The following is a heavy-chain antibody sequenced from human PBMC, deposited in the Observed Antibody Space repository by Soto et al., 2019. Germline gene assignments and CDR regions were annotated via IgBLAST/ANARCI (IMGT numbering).Heavy chain of an antibody. Sequence: PSETLSLTCTVSGGPVKSDFYYWSWIRQPPGKGLEWIGYIYNIMSTNYNPSLRSRVTMSLDTSNNQFSLKLTSVTAADTAVYYCAREGRAGNWFDSWGQGTLVTVSS. J-gene: IGHJ5*01. D-gene: IGHD3-10*01. CDR1: GGPVKSDFYY. V-gene: IGHV4-61*01. CDR2: IYNIMST. CDR3: AREGRAGNWFDS.